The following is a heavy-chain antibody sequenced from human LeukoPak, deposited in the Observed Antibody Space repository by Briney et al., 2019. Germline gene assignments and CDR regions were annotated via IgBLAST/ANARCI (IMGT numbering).Heavy chain of an antibody. CDR1: GFTFSNHW. V-gene: IGHV3-21*01. Sequence: PGGTLRLSCAASGFTFSNHWMHWVRQAPGKGLEWVSSITSSSTYIYYADSVKGRFTISRDNAKNSLYLQMNSLKTEDTAVYYCARDSSIQSLDPWGQGTPVTVSS. CDR3: ARDSSIQSLDP. D-gene: IGHD5-18*01. J-gene: IGHJ5*02. CDR2: ITSSSTYI.